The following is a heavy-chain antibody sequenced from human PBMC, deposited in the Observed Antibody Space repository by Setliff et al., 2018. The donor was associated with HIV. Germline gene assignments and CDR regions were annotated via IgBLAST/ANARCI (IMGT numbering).Heavy chain of an antibody. J-gene: IGHJ4*02. CDR3: ARGSLEDISRWYVWDSFDS. V-gene: IGHV4-4*07. CDR1: GGSIRSYY. Sequence: SETLSLTCTVSGGSIRSYYWSWIRQPAGKGLEWIGRVYTRGSTNYNPSLKSRVTMSVDTSKNQFSLRVRSVTAADTAVYYCARGSLEDISRWYVWDSFDSWGQGTLVTVSS. D-gene: IGHD6-13*01. CDR2: VYTRGST.